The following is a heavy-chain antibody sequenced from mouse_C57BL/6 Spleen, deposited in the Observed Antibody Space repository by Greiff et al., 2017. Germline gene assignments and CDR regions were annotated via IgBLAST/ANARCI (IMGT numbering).Heavy chain of an antibody. V-gene: IGHV1-81*01. CDR2: FYPRSGNT. J-gene: IGHJ3*01. D-gene: IGHD2-1*01. CDR1: GYTFTSYG. CDR3: ARFGGSYGNFFAY. Sequence: QVQLKQSGAELARPGASVKLSCKASGYTFTSYGISWVKQRTGQGLEWIGEFYPRSGNTYYNEKFKGKATLTADKSSSTAYMELRSLTSEDSAVYFCARFGGSYGNFFAYWGQGTLVTVSA.